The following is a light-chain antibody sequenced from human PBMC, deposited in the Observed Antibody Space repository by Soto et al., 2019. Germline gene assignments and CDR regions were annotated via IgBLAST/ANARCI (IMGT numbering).Light chain of an antibody. CDR1: SSDIGGYNY. CDR2: EVS. J-gene: IGLJ1*01. Sequence: QSALTQPASVSGSPGQSITISCTGTSSDIGGYNYVSRYQQHPGKAPKLMIYEVSNRPSGVSNRFSGSKSSNTASLTISGLQAEDEADYYCTSYTSSSTNYVVGTGTKVTVL. CDR3: TSYTSSSTNYV. V-gene: IGLV2-14*01.